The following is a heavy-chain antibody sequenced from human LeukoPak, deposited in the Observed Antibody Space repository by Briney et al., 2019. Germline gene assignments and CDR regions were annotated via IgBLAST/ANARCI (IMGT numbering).Heavy chain of an antibody. Sequence: GESLKISCAASGFTFSNYWMHWVRQAPGKGLVWVSHINSDGSSTSYADSVKGRFTISRDNAKNTLYLQMNSLRAEDTAVHYCARGRKDWYVDLWGRGTLVTVSS. V-gene: IGHV3-74*01. D-gene: IGHD1-14*01. CDR3: ARGRKDWYVDL. CDR2: INSDGSST. CDR1: GFTFSNYW. J-gene: IGHJ2*01.